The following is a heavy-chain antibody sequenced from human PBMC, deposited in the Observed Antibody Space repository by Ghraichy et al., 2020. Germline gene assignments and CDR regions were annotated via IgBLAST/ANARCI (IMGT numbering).Heavy chain of an antibody. J-gene: IGHJ6*02. D-gene: IGHD3-16*01. CDR2: ISWNSGSI. Sequence: SLRLSCAASGFTFDDYAMHWVRQAPGKGLEWVSGISWNSGSIGYADSVKGRFTISRDNAKNSLYLQMNSLRAEDTALYYCAKDMGDTHYYYGMDVWGQGTTVTVSS. V-gene: IGHV3-9*01. CDR1: GFTFDDYA. CDR3: AKDMGDTHYYYGMDV.